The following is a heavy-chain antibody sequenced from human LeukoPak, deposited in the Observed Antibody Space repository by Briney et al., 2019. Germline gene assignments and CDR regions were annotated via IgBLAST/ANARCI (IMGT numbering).Heavy chain of an antibody. Sequence: GGSLRLSCAASGFNFISYRMSWVRQAQGKGLEWVANRKHDGSEKYYVDSVKGRFTISRDNAKNSLYLQMNSLRAEDTAVYYCAIVFATPYYFDYWGQGTLVTVSS. CDR1: GFNFISYR. CDR2: RKHDGSEK. CDR3: AIVFATPYYFDY. D-gene: IGHD2-15*01. J-gene: IGHJ4*02. V-gene: IGHV3-7*05.